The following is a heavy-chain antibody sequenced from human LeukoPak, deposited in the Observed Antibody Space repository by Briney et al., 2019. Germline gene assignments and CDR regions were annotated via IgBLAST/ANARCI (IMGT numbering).Heavy chain of an antibody. CDR1: GFTFDDYG. V-gene: IGHV3-20*04. CDR2: INGDGGSR. CDR3: ARNHDYDSSGYHA. Sequence: GGSLRLSCAASGFTFDDYGMAWVRQAPGKGLEWVSGINGDGGSRGYAGSVKGRFTISRDNAKNSLYLQMNSLRVEDTALYYCARNHDYDSSGYHAWGQGTLVTVSS. J-gene: IGHJ5*02. D-gene: IGHD3-22*01.